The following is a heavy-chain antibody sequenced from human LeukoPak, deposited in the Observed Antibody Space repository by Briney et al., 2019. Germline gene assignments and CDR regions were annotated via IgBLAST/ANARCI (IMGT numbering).Heavy chain of an antibody. V-gene: IGHV3-74*01. Sequence: GGSLRLSCAASGFTFKLYWMHWVRQVPGRGPVWVSRINHDGSDTIYADSVRGRFTISRDDAKNTLYLQMNSLRAEDTAVYYCARDLDYYTIDYWGQGTLVTVSS. CDR1: GFTFKLYW. CDR2: INHDGSDT. D-gene: IGHD3-22*01. J-gene: IGHJ4*02. CDR3: ARDLDYYTIDY.